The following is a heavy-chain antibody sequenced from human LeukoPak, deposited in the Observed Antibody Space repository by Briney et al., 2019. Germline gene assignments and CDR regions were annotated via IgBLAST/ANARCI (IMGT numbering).Heavy chain of an antibody. CDR1: GYTFTGYY. Sequence: ASVKVSCKVSGYTFTGYYLHWVRQATGQGLEWMGWMNPNSGNTGYAQKFQGRVTMTRNTSISTAYMELSSLRSEDTAVYYCARAGSVVTFDYWGQGTLVTVSS. J-gene: IGHJ4*02. CDR3: ARAGSVVTFDY. V-gene: IGHV1-8*02. D-gene: IGHD3-22*01. CDR2: MNPNSGNT.